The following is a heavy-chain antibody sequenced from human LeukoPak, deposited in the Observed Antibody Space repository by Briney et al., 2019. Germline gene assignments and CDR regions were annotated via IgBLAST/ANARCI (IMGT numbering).Heavy chain of an antibody. CDR3: ARSSGDFDY. V-gene: IGHV6-1*01. D-gene: IGHD6-19*01. J-gene: IGHJ4*02. Sequence: SQTLSLTCAISGDSVSSNSAACNSIRQSPPRGLEWLGRTYYRSKWYNGYAVSVKSRITINPDTSKNQFSLQLNSVTPEDTAVYYCARSSGDFDYWGQGTQVTVSS. CDR2: TYYRSKWYN. CDR1: GDSVSSNSAA.